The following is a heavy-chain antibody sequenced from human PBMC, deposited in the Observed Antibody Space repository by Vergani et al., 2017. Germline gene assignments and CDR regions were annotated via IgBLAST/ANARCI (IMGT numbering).Heavy chain of an antibody. V-gene: IGHV3-30*03. CDR3: ATKSCGTPGCQIGYFRE. J-gene: IGHJ1*01. D-gene: IGHD1-1*01. CDR1: GFTSSYYG. Sequence: QVHLVESGGGVVQPGRSLRLSCVVSGFTSSYYGMHWVRQAPGKGLEWVAVISYDGTQKYYADSVKGRFTISRDNSNSTLYLQMNSLRTEDTAVYYCATKSCGTPGCQIGYFREWVQGTLGTVSS. CDR2: ISYDGTQK.